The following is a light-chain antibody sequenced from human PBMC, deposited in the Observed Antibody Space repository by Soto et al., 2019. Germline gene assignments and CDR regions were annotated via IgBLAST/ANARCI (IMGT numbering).Light chain of an antibody. CDR1: SSDVGGYNY. CDR2: DVS. CDR3: CSYAGSSTLV. J-gene: IGLJ2*01. V-gene: IGLV2-14*01. Sequence: QSALTQPASVSGSPGQSIAISCTGTSSDVGGYNYVSWYQQHPGKTPNLMIYDVSNRPSGVSNRFSGSKSGNTASLTISGLQAEDEADYYCCSYAGSSTLVFGGGTKLTVL.